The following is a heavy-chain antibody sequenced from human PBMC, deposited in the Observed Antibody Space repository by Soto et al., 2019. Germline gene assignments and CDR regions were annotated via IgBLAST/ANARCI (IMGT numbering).Heavy chain of an antibody. V-gene: IGHV1-69*09. Sequence: QEQVVQSGPAMKEPGSSVKVSCRASGIMSSGYGFSWVRQAPGQGLEWVGRINPILDSTHYAQNLQGRVSITFDKSTDTAYLEVTSLRLEDTAIYFCATMKRARLDSWGRGTLVTVSS. D-gene: IGHD6-25*01. J-gene: IGHJ4*02. CDR3: ATMKRARLDS. CDR2: INPILDST. CDR1: GIMSSGYG.